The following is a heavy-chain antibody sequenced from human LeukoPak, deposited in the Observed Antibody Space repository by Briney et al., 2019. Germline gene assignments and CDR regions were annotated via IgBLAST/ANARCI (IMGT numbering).Heavy chain of an antibody. CDR2: ISSSSSYI. D-gene: IGHD2-21*01. CDR3: GRDPFGCRGGDCYSGGGVDY. V-gene: IGHV3-21*01. Sequence: AGGSLRLSCAASGFTFSSYSMNWVRQAPGKGLEWVSSISSSSSYIYYADSVKGRFTISRDNAKNSLYLQMNSLRAEDTAVYYWGRDPFGCRGGDCYSGGGVDYWGQGTLVTVSS. CDR1: GFTFSSYS. J-gene: IGHJ4*02.